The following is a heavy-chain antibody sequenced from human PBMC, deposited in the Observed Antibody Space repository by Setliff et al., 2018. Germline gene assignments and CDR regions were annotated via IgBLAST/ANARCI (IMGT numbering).Heavy chain of an antibody. CDR1: GGSISPYF. CDR2: IYHNGNT. D-gene: IGHD5-18*01. J-gene: IGHJ6*02. V-gene: IGHV4-59*01. Sequence: SATLSLTCTVSGGSISPYFWSWIRQPPGKGLEWIGYIYHNGNTNFNPSLKTRVTMSVDPSKYQFALNLRSVTAADTAVYYCVRDRTAYSYGLDVWAQGTTVTVSS. CDR3: VRDRTAYSYGLDV.